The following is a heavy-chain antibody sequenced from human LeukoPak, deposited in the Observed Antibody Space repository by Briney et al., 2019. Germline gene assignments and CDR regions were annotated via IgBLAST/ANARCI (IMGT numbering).Heavy chain of an antibody. CDR3: ARARIGGYSSTLPC. CDR2: INPDSGGT. Sequence: ASVKVSCKASGYTFTDHYMHWVRQAPGQGLEWMGWINPDSGGTNYAQKFQGRVTMTRDTSIRTAYMELTRLRSDDTAVYFCARARIGGYSSTLPCWGQGTLVTVSS. J-gene: IGHJ4*02. D-gene: IGHD6-19*01. CDR1: GYTFTDHY. V-gene: IGHV1-2*02.